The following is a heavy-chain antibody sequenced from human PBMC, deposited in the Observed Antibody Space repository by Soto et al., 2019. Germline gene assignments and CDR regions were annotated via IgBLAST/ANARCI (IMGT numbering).Heavy chain of an antibody. Sequence: EVQLLESGGGFIHPGGSLRLSCAASEFSFSSFAMNWVRQAPGKGLVWVSISSGSADRTFYADSVKGRFTISRDNSKSTLYLRLRGLRAEDTAVYYWAKTKGAWRYASSVYGMDGWGQGTKVTVSS. D-gene: IGHD3-16*01. CDR1: EFSFSSFA. CDR3: AKTKGAWRYASSVYGMDG. V-gene: IGHV3-23*01. J-gene: IGHJ6*02. CDR2: SSGSADRT.